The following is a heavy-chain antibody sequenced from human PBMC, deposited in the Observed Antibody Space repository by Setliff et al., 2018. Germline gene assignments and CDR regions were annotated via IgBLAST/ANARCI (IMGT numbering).Heavy chain of an antibody. V-gene: IGHV3-7*01. Sequence: GGSLRLSCAASGFTFSTYSMNWVRQAPGKGLEWVANIKEDGSEKYYVDSVKGRFTISRDNAKNSLDLQMNNLRDEDTAVYYCARDRWKVIVNRGDDAFDPWGQGTMVTVSS. CDR3: ARDRWKVIVNRGDDAFDP. J-gene: IGHJ3*01. CDR1: GFTFSTYS. D-gene: IGHD3-22*01. CDR2: IKEDGSEK.